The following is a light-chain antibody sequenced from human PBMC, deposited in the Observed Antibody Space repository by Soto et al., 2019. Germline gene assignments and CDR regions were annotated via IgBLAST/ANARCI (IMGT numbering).Light chain of an antibody. CDR3: QHYNSYSEA. CDR2: KAS. V-gene: IGKV1-5*03. J-gene: IGKJ1*01. Sequence: DIQMTQSPSTLSGSVGDRVTITCRASQTISSWLAWYQQKPGKAPKLLIYKASTIKSGVPSRFSGSGSGTEDTLTLSTLQPDDVATYYCQHYNSYSEAFGQGTKGELK. CDR1: QTISSW.